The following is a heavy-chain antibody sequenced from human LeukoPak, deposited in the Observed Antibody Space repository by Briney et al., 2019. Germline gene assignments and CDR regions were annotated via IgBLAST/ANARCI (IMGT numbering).Heavy chain of an antibody. J-gene: IGHJ6*02. D-gene: IGHD3-3*01. Sequence: SETLSLTCSVSGGPISPYYWSWIRQSPGKGLEWIGYISHSGSATYNPALKSRVTISIDASRNQFSLTLSSVTAADTAVYFCARDNWSLSSNEWFYYGLDVWGQGTTVTVSS. CDR2: ISHSGSA. CDR1: GGPISPYY. CDR3: ARDNWSLSSNEWFYYGLDV. V-gene: IGHV4-59*01.